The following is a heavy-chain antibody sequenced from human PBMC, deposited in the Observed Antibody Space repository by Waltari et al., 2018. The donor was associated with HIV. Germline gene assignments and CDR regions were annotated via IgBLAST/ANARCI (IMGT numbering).Heavy chain of an antibody. J-gene: IGHJ4*02. Sequence: QVQLVESGGGVVQPGRSLSLSCAAPGLPFRSYDMPWVRQAPGKGLECVAFITNDGSNTYYADSVKGRFTISRDNSKSTLYLQMNSLRAEDTAIYYCARDYCSSTSCLFDYWGQGTLVTVSS. V-gene: IGHV3-30-3*01. CDR3: ARDYCSSTSCLFDY. CDR1: GLPFRSYD. D-gene: IGHD2-2*01. CDR2: ITNDGSNT.